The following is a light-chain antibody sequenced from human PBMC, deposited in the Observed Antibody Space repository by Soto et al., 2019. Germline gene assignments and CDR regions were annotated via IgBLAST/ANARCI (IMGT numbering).Light chain of an antibody. V-gene: IGKV3-11*01. CDR2: DAS. Sequence: LSQSPATLFVTPGQRVTLSCRASQSISSYLAWYQQRPGQPSRLLIYDASNRATGIPARFSGSGSGTDFTLTISSLEPEDFAVYYCQQRNNWPPEITFGQGTLLEVK. CDR3: QQRNNWPPEIT. CDR1: QSISSY. J-gene: IGKJ5*01.